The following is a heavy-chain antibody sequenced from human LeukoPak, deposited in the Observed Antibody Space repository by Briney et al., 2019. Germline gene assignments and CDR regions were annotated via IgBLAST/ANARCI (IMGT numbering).Heavy chain of an antibody. CDR2: ISWNSGSI. V-gene: IGHV3-9*02. CDR1: GFTSDDYA. Sequence: GRSLRLSCAASGFTSDDYAMHWVRQAPGKGLEWVSGISWNSGSIGYADSVKGRFTISRDNAKSSLYLQMNSLRAEDTALYYCAKDSRMITFGGVIVRAFYWGQGTLVTVSS. J-gene: IGHJ4*02. D-gene: IGHD3-16*02. CDR3: AKDSRMITFGGVIVRAFY.